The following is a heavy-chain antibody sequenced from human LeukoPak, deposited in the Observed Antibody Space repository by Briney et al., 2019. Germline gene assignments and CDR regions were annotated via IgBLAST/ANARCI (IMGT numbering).Heavy chain of an antibody. J-gene: IGHJ4*02. CDR1: GFPFSSYA. CDR3: VRVDARDY. V-gene: IGHV3-21*06. CDR2: IDSSGGYM. Sequence: GGSLRLSCATSGFPFSSYAMRWVRQAPGKGLVWVSSIDSSGGYMFYADSVKGRFIISRDNAKDSLYLQMNSLRVEDTAVYYCVRVDARDYGGQGTLVTVSS.